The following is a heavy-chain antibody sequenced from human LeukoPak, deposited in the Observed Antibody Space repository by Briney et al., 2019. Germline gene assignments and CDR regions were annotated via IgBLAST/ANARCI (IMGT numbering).Heavy chain of an antibody. V-gene: IGHV1-69*13. D-gene: IGHD1-14*01. CDR2: IIPIFGTA. CDR1: GGTFSSYA. Sequence: GASVKVSCKASGGTFSSYAISWVRQAPGQGLEWMGGIIPIFGTANYAQKFQGRVTITADESTSTAYMELSSLGSEDTAVYYCARGITNYYYYYYMDVWGKGTTVTVSS. J-gene: IGHJ6*03. CDR3: ARGITNYYYYYYMDV.